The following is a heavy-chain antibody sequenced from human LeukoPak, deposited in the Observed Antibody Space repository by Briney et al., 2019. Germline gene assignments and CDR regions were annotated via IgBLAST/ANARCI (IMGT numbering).Heavy chain of an antibody. CDR2: IYYSGST. V-gene: IGHV4-59*01. CDR1: GGSISSYY. J-gene: IGHJ4*02. Sequence: SETLSLTCTVSGGSISSYYWRWIRQPPGKGLEWIGYIYYSGSTNYNPSLKSRVTISVDTSKNQFSLKLSSETAADTAVYYCAGRSIAAAGTGIDYWGQGTLVTVSS. D-gene: IGHD6-13*01. CDR3: AGRSIAAAGTGIDY.